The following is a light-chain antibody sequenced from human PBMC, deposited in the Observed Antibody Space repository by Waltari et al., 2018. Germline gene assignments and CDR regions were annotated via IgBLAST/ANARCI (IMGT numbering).Light chain of an antibody. Sequence: QSALTQPRAVSGSPGQSVTISCTGTSSDVGGFNYFSWYQQHPGRAPQLMIYDVNKRPSGVPDRFSGSKSGNTASLTISGLQAEDEADYYCCSYAGSYTWVFGGGTKLTVL. V-gene: IGLV2-11*01. CDR1: SSDVGGFNY. CDR2: DVN. CDR3: CSYAGSYTWV. J-gene: IGLJ3*02.